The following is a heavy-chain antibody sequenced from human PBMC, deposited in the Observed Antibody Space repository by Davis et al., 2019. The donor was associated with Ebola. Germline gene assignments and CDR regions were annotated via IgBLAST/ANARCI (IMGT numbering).Heavy chain of an antibody. CDR2: ISYDGSNK. Sequence: GESLKISCAASGFTFSSYAMHWVRQAPGKGLEWVAVISYDGSNKYYADSVKGRFTISRDNSKNTLYLQMNSLRAEDTAVYYCARDQRSFYYMDVWGKGTTVTVSS. V-gene: IGHV3-30-3*01. CDR3: ARDQRSFYYMDV. CDR1: GFTFSSYA. D-gene: IGHD6-25*01. J-gene: IGHJ6*03.